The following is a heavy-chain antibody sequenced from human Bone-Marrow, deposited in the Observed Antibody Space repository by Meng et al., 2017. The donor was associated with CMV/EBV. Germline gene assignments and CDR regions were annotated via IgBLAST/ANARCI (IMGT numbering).Heavy chain of an antibody. J-gene: IGHJ4*02. CDR2: IKQDGSEK. CDR1: GFIFSSDW. Sequence: GGSLRLSCAASGFIFSSDWMSWVRQAPGKGLEWVANIKQDGSEKYYVDSVKGRFTISRDNAKNSLYLQMNSLRAEDTAVYYCSRDYLAFISGPFDYWGQRTLVTVSS. CDR3: SRDYLAFISGPFDY. V-gene: IGHV3-7*01. D-gene: IGHD6-19*01.